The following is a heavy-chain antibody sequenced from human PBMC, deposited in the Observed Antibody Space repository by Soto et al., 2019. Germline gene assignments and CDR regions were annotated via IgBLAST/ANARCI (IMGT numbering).Heavy chain of an antibody. CDR1: GFPFSSYA. CDR3: AGDGSH. Sequence: DVQLVGSGGGLVQPGGSLRLSCVASGFPFSSYAMHWVRQAPGKGLEWISYINGASTTTFYVDSVKGRFTVSRDNAKNSVYLQMSSRSREDTVFYYCAGDGSHWRQRMRVNVS. J-gene: IGHJ4*02. V-gene: IGHV3-48*01. CDR2: INGASTTT.